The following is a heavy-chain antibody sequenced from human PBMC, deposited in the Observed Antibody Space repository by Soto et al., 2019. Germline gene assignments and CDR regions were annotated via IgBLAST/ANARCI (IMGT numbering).Heavy chain of an antibody. CDR1: GGSVSSGSYY. D-gene: IGHD3-3*01. J-gene: IGHJ4*02. CDR2: IYYSGST. V-gene: IGHV4-61*01. CDR3: ASLLYDFWSGYYTSNFDY. Sequence: SETLSLTCTVSGGSVSSGSYYWSWIRQPPGKGLEWIGYIYYSGSTNYNPSLKSRVTISVDTSKNQFSLKLSSVTAADTAVYYCASLLYDFWSGYYTSNFDYWGQGTLVTVSS.